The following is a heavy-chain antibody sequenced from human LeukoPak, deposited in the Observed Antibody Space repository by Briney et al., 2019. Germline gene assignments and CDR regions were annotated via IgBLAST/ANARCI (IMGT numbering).Heavy chain of an antibody. V-gene: IGHV4-4*07. D-gene: IGHD6-6*01. Sequence: SETLSLTCTVSGGSISSSYWSWIRQPPGKGLEWIGRIYTSGSTNYNPSLKSRVTMSVDTSKNQFSLKLSSVTAADTAVYYCARGIAARLDAFDIWGQGTMVTVSS. CDR1: GGSISSSY. CDR2: IYTSGST. J-gene: IGHJ3*02. CDR3: ARGIAARLDAFDI.